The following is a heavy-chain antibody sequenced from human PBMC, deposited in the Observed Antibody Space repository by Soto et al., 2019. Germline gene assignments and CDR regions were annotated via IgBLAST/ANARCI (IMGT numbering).Heavy chain of an antibody. D-gene: IGHD1-26*01. CDR3: AKLVGARSDY. Sequence: EVQLVESGGGLVQPGGSLRLSCAASGLTFSNYYMSWVRQAQGKGLEWVANVNEDGSEKYYVDAVKGRCTVTRDNARNSYYQIMNRLRAEDTAVYCWAKLVGARSDYWGQGTLVTVSS. CDR1: GLTFSNYY. J-gene: IGHJ4*02. V-gene: IGHV3-7*01. CDR2: VNEDGSEK.